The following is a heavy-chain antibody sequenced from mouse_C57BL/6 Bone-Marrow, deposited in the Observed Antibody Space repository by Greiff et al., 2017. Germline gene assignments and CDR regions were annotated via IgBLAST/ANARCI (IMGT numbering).Heavy chain of an antibody. CDR1: GFTFSSYG. V-gene: IGHV5-6*01. CDR2: ISSGGSYT. J-gene: IGHJ2*01. Sequence: EVKLMESGGDLVKPGGSLKLSCAASGFTFSSYGMSWVRQTPDKRLEWVATISSGGSYTYYPDSVKGRFTISRDNAKNTLYLQMSSLKSEDTAMYYCASPLITTVVSFDYWGQGTTLTVSS. CDR3: ASPLITTVVSFDY. D-gene: IGHD1-1*01.